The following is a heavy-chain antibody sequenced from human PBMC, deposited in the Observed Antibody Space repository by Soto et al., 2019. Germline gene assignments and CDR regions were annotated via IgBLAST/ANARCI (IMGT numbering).Heavy chain of an antibody. V-gene: IGHV3-11*01. CDR2: ISSSGSTI. CDR1: GFTFSDYY. J-gene: IGHJ6*03. CDR3: ARPNWNDNYYYYMDV. D-gene: IGHD1-1*01. Sequence: WGSLRLSCVASGFTFSDYYMSWIRQAPGKGLEWVSYISSSGSTIYYADSVKGRFTISRDNAKNSLYLQMNSLRAEDTAVYYCARPNWNDNYYYYMDVWGKGTTVTVSS.